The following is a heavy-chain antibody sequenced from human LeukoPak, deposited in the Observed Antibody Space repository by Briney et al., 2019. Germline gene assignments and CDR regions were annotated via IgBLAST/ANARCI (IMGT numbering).Heavy chain of an antibody. D-gene: IGHD5-18*01. V-gene: IGHV3-23*01. J-gene: IGHJ3*02. CDR2: ISGSGGGT. CDR3: ANPWIQLWFSAFDI. Sequence: PGGSLRLSCAASGFTFSSYAMSWVRQAPGKGLEWVSAISGSGGGTYYADSVKGRFTISRDNSKNTLYLQMNSLRAEDTAVYYCANPWIQLWFSAFDIWGQGTMVTVSS. CDR1: GFTFSSYA.